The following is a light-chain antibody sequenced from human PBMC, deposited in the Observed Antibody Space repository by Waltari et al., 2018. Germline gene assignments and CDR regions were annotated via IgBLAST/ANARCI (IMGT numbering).Light chain of an antibody. V-gene: IGLV6-57*02. CDR1: SDTIDSNY. CDR2: EDN. CDR3: QSYDTSNDAVV. Sequence: NFILTQPPSVSESPGQTVTISCTGRSDTIDSNYVHWYKQRPGSAPTTVSYEDNQGPTGVRCPYSGAIDSDSNCASLTSSGRRTEDVADYDCQSYDTSNDAVVLGGGTTLTVL. J-gene: IGLJ2*01.